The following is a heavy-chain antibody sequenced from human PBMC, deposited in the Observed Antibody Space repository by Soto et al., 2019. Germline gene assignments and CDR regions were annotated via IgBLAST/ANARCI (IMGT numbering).Heavy chain of an antibody. J-gene: IGHJ5*01. CDR1: GFTFSSYS. CDR2: ISSSSSTI. Sequence: EVQLVESGGGLVQPGGSLRLSCAASGFTFSSYSMNWVRQAPGKGLEWVSYISSSSSTIYYADSVKGRFTISSDNATSSLDLQMSSKSAAATAVYYCARGADYGDYWGWFASWGQVTLVTVA. D-gene: IGHD4-17*01. V-gene: IGHV3-48*01. CDR3: ARGADYGDYWGWFAS.